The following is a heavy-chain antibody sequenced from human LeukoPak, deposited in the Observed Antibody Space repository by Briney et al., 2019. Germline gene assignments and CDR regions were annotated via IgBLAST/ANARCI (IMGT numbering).Heavy chain of an antibody. CDR2: IFYSGNT. CDR1: DVSISSYY. V-gene: IGHV4-59*08. Sequence: SETLSLTCTVSDVSISSYYWSWIRQPPGKGLEWIGYIFYSGNTIYNPSLRSRVTISADTSKNHFSLRLRSVTAADTAVYYCARLAAISGSDYPDDWGQGTLLTVSS. CDR3: ARLAAISGSDYPDD. D-gene: IGHD1-26*01. J-gene: IGHJ4*02.